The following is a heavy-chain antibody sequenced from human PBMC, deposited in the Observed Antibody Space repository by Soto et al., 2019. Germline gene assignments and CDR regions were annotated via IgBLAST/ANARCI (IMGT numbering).Heavy chain of an antibody. Sequence: SVKVSCKASGGTFSSYAISWVRQAPGQGLEWMGGIIPIFGTANYAQKFQGRVTITADESTSTAYMELSSLRSEDTAVYYCARHITMTLATGMDVWGQGTTVTVSS. CDR3: ARHITMTLATGMDV. CDR2: IIPIFGTA. D-gene: IGHD3-22*01. J-gene: IGHJ6*02. CDR1: GGTFSSYA. V-gene: IGHV1-69*13.